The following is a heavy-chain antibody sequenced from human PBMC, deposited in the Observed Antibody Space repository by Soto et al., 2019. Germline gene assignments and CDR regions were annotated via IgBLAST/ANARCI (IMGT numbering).Heavy chain of an antibody. V-gene: IGHV5-51*01. J-gene: IGHJ6*03. D-gene: IGHD2-15*01. Sequence: GESLKISCKGSGYSFTSYWIGWVRQMPGKGLEWMGIIYPGDSDTRYSPSVQGQVTISADQSIGTAYLQWSSLKASDTAMNYCARQQRYCSGGSCRRINYYYYMDVWGKGTTVTVSS. CDR3: ARQQRYCSGGSCRRINYYYYMDV. CDR1: GYSFTSYW. CDR2: IYPGDSDT.